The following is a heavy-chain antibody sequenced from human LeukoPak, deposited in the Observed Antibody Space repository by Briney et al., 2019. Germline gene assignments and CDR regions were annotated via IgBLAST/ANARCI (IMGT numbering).Heavy chain of an antibody. J-gene: IGHJ4*02. V-gene: IGHV3-30*18. D-gene: IGHD6-19*01. CDR2: ISYDGSNK. CDR3: AKEGSLWSPQDSSGWRFLGYFDY. Sequence: GGSLRLSCAASGFTFSSYGMHWVRQAPGKGLEWVAVISYDGSNKYYADSVKGRFTISRDNSKNTLYLQMNSLRAEDTAVYYCAKEGSLWSPQDSSGWRFLGYFDYWGQGTLVTVSS. CDR1: GFTFSSYG.